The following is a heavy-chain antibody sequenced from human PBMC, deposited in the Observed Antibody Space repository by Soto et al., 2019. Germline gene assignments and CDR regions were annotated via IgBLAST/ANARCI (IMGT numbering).Heavy chain of an antibody. V-gene: IGHV4-34*01. CDR3: ARGLHRITMVRGVIITPRGNWFDP. Sequence: PSETLSLTCTVSGGSFSGYYWSWIRQPPGKGLEWIGEINHSGSTNYNPSLKSRVTISVDTSKNQFSLKLSSVTAADTAVYYCARGLHRITMVRGVIITPRGNWFDPWGQGTLVTVSS. CDR2: INHSGST. J-gene: IGHJ5*02. CDR1: GGSFSGYY. D-gene: IGHD3-10*01.